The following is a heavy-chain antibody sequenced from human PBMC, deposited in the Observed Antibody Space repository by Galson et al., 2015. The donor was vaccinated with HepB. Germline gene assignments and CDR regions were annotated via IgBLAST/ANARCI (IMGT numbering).Heavy chain of an antibody. CDR3: ARVGVVAAAFFRAMDV. D-gene: IGHD2-2*01. J-gene: IGHJ6*02. CDR2: INPNSGAT. V-gene: IGHV1-2*06. CDR1: GYIFTDYH. Sequence: SVKVSCKASGYIFTDYHIYWVRQAPGQGLEWMGRINPNSGATTYAQKFQGRVTMTRDTSISTAYMELSRLRSDDTAVYYCARVGVVAAAFFRAMDVWGQGTTVTVSS.